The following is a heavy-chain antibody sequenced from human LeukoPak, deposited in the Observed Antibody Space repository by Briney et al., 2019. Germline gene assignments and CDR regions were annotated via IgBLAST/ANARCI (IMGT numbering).Heavy chain of an antibody. CDR1: GYSFTSYW. D-gene: IGHD1-26*01. V-gene: IGHV5-51*01. CDR2: IYPGDSDT. CDR3: ARQARYSGSYFRSGMDV. Sequence: GESLKISCKGSGYSFTSYWIGWVRQMPGKGLEWMGIIYPGDSDTRYSPSFQGQVTISADKSISTAYLQWSSLKASDTAMYYCARQARYSGSYFRSGMDVWGQGTTVTVSS. J-gene: IGHJ6*02.